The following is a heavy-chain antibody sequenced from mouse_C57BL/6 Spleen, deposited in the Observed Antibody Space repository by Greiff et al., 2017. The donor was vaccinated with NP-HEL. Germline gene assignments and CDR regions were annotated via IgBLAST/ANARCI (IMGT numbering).Heavy chain of an antibody. CDR2: IHPNSGST. V-gene: IGHV1-64*01. CDR3: AREEGYYGSYAMDY. CDR1: GYTFTSYW. J-gene: IGHJ4*01. D-gene: IGHD1-1*01. Sequence: VQLQQSGAELVKPGASVKLSCKASGYTFTSYWMHWVKQRPGQGLEWIGMIHPNSGSTNYNEKFKSKATLTVDKSSSTAYMQLSSLTSEDSAVYYGAREEGYYGSYAMDYWGQGTSVTVSS.